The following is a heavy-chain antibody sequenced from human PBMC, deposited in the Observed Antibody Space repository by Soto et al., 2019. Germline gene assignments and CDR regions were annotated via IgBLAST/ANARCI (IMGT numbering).Heavy chain of an antibody. CDR1: GGSVSSGSYY. Sequence: KPSETLSLTCTVSGGSVSSGSYYWSWIRQPPGKGLEWIGYIYYSGSTNYNPSLKSRVTISVDTSKNQFSLKLSSVTAADTAVYYCARGTGYQLLSEGDYYYYYGMDVWGQGTTVTVSS. D-gene: IGHD2-2*01. CDR2: IYYSGST. V-gene: IGHV4-61*01. CDR3: ARGTGYQLLSEGDYYYYYGMDV. J-gene: IGHJ6*02.